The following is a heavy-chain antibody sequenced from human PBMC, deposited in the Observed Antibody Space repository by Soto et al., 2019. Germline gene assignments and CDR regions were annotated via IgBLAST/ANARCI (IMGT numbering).Heavy chain of an antibody. J-gene: IGHJ4*02. CDR2: VYHSGTT. V-gene: IGHV4-30-2*01. CDR3: ARSLNWNYPFDF. Sequence: SETLSLTCAVSGASISRGGFSWSWIRQPPGKALERVGYVYHSGTTSYNPSLESRVSISVDTSKNQFSLRLYSVTAADTAVYFCARSLNWNYPFDFWGQGTLVTVSS. D-gene: IGHD1-7*01. CDR1: GASISRGGFS.